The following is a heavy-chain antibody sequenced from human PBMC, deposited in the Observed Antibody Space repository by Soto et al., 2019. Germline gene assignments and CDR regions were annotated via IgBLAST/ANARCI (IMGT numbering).Heavy chain of an antibody. V-gene: IGHV3-49*05. CDR1: GFIFGDYS. Sequence: EVQLVESGGGLLNPGRSLRLSCTASGFIFGDYSMSWFRQAPGKGLEWVGFIRSKAFGGTTEYAASVKGRFTISRDDSKSIAYLEMNSLKTEDTAVYCCTRDGSGSYGTARALDIWGQGTMVTVSS. CDR3: TRDGSGSYGTARALDI. D-gene: IGHD1-26*01. CDR2: IRSKAFGGTT. J-gene: IGHJ3*02.